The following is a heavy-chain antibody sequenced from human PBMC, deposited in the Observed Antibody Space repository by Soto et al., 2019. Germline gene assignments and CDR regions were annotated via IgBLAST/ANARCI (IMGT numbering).Heavy chain of an antibody. CDR2: VLPDGRDT. D-gene: IGHD6-13*01. Sequence: EVQLVESGGGVVQPGGSLRLSCAASGFTFSSYWMHWVRQAPGKGLVWVSRVLPDGRDTSYADSVKLRITISRDNAKNTLYLQMNSLRAEDTAVYYCARVAVGSYYFDYWGQLTLLTVSS. CDR1: GFTFSSYW. V-gene: IGHV3-74*01. CDR3: ARVAVGSYYFDY. J-gene: IGHJ4*02.